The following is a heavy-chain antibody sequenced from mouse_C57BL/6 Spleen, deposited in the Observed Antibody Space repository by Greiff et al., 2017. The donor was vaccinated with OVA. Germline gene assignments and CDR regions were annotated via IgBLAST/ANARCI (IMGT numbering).Heavy chain of an antibody. CDR3: ARDRDYYDHGFDD. CDR1: GYSITSGYY. J-gene: IGHJ2*01. Sequence: EVQLQESGPGLVKPSQSLSLTCSVTGYSITSGYYWNWIRQFPGNKLEWMGYISYDGSNNYNPSLKNRISITRDTSKNQLFLKLNSVTTEDTATYYCARDRDYYDHGFDDWGQGTTLTVSS. D-gene: IGHD2-4*01. CDR2: ISYDGSN. V-gene: IGHV3-6*01.